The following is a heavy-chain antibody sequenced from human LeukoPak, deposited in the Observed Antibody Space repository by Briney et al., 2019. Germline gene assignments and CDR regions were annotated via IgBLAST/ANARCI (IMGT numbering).Heavy chain of an antibody. V-gene: IGHV4-34*01. CDR2: INHSGST. D-gene: IGHD1-26*01. Sequence: SETLSLTCAVYGGSFSGYYWSWIRQPPGKGLEWIGEINHSGSTNYNPSLKSRVTISVDTSKNQFSLKLSSVTAADTAVYYCAREVVGAIGYYFDYWGQGTLSPSPQ. J-gene: IGHJ4*02. CDR1: GGSFSGYY. CDR3: AREVVGAIGYYFDY.